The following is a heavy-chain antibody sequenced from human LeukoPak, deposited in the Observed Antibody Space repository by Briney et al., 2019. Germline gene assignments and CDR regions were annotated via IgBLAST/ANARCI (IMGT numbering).Heavy chain of an antibody. Sequence: GVSLRLSCAASGFTFSSYGMHWVRQAPGKGLEWVAVISYDGSNQYYADSVKGRFTISRDNSKNTLYLQMNSLRAEDTAVYYCAKDVEYYDGSGSYLQPNYYYAMDVWGQGTTVTVSS. V-gene: IGHV3-30*18. J-gene: IGHJ6*02. CDR2: ISYDGSNQ. CDR1: GFTFSSYG. CDR3: AKDVEYYDGSGSYLQPNYYYAMDV. D-gene: IGHD3-10*01.